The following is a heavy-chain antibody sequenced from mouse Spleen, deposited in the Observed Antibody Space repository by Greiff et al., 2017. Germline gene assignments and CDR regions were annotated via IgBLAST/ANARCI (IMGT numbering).Heavy chain of an antibody. V-gene: IGHV1-15*01. CDR3: KRRFAWFAY. CDR2: IDPETGGT. J-gene: IGHJ3*01. Sequence: QVQLQQSGAELVRPGASVTMSCKASGYTFTDYEMNWVKQTPVHGLEWIGAIDPETGGTAYNQKFKGKAILTVDKSSSTAYMELSSLTSEDSAVLLCKRRFAWFAYWGQGTLVTVSA. CDR1: GYTFTDYE.